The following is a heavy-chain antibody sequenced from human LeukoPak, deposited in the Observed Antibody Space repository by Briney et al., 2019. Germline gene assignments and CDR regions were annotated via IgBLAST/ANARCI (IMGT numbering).Heavy chain of an antibody. J-gene: IGHJ4*02. CDR1: GGSISTYS. D-gene: IGHD6-19*01. V-gene: IGHV4-4*07. CDR3: ARDTTVASGMQF. Sequence: SETLSLTCTVSGGSISTYSWTWVRQSPGKGLEWIGSVVTTTTNYSPALRSRVAISVRTSKNQFSLRLESVTTADTAVYYCARDTTVASGMQFWGQGALVTVSS. CDR2: VVTTTT.